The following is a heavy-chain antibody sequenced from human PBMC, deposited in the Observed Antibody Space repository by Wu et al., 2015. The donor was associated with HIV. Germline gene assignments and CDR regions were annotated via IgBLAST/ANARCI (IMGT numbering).Heavy chain of an antibody. J-gene: IGHJ4*02. V-gene: IGHV1-8*03. CDR1: GYTFTSYD. CDR2: MNPNSGNT. D-gene: IGHD2-2*02. CDR3: ARGRKDRYCSSTSCYKVSPNYYFDY. Sequence: QVQLVQSGAEVKKPGASVKVSCKASGYTFTSYDINWVRQATGQGLEWMGWMNPNSGNTGYAQKFQGRVTITRNTSISTAYMELSSLRSEDTAVYYCARGRKDRYCSSTSCYKVSPNYYFDYWGQGTLVTVSS.